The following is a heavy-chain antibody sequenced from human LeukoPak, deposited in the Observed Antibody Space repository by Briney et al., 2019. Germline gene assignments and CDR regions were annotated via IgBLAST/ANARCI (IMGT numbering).Heavy chain of an antibody. CDR2: ISSSSSYI. J-gene: IGHJ4*02. CDR1: GFTFSSYS. D-gene: IGHD5-12*01. Sequence: GGSPRLSCAASGFTFSSYSMNWVRQAPGMGLEWVSSISSSSSYIYYADSVKGRFTISRDNAKNSLYLQMNSLRAEDTAVYYCVSGYDYVNLPKNWGQGTLVTVSS. CDR3: VSGYDYVNLPKN. V-gene: IGHV3-21*01.